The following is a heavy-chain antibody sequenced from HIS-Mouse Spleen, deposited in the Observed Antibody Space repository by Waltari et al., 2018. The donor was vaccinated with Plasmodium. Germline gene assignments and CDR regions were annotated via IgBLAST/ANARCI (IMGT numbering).Heavy chain of an antibody. J-gene: IGHJ3*02. CDR2: MGTAGDT. CDR1: GFTFSSYD. V-gene: IGHV3-13*01. CDR3: ARGRWNHAFDI. D-gene: IGHD1-1*01. Sequence: EVQLVESGGGLVQPGGSLRLSCAASGFTFSSYDMHWVRQATGKGLGWVSAMGTAGDTYYPGSVKGRFTISRENAKNSLYLQMNSLRAGDTAVYYCARGRWNHAFDIWGQGTMVTVSS.